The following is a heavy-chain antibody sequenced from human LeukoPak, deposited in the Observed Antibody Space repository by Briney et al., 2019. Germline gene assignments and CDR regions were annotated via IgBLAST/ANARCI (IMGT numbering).Heavy chain of an antibody. CDR1: GCTFTSYG. CDR3: ARDLSSDDSSGYYSDY. J-gene: IGHJ4*02. D-gene: IGHD3-22*01. V-gene: IGHV1-18*01. Sequence: ASVKVSCKASGCTFTSYGISRVRQAPGQGLEWMGWISAYNGNTNYAQKLQGRVTMTTDTSTSTAYMELRSLRSDDTAVYYCARDLSSDDSSGYYSDYWGQGTLVTVSS. CDR2: ISAYNGNT.